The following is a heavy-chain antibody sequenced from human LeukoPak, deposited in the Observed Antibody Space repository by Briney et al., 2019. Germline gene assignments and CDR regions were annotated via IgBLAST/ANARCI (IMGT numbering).Heavy chain of an antibody. CDR3: ARDVDGYNPG. J-gene: IGHJ4*02. CDR2: TNSDGSDT. D-gene: IGHD5-24*01. Sequence: GGSLRLSCAASGFTFSGYWMHWVRQAPGKGLVWVSRTNSDGSDTSYADSVRGRFTISRDNSKNTLYLQMNSLRAEDTAVYYCARDVDGYNPGWGQGTLVTVSS. V-gene: IGHV3-74*01. CDR1: GFTFSGYW.